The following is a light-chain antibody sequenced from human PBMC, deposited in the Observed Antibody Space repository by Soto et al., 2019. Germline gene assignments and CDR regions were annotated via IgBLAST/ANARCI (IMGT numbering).Light chain of an antibody. CDR2: AAS. CDR1: QSVISNY. V-gene: IGKV3-20*01. Sequence: EIVLKQSPGTLSLSPGERATLSCRASQSVISNYLAWYQQKPGQAPRLLIYAASTRATGIPARFSGSGSVTDFTLTISRLEPEDFAVYYCQQHGYPPITFGQGTRLEIK. CDR3: QQHGYPPIT. J-gene: IGKJ5*01.